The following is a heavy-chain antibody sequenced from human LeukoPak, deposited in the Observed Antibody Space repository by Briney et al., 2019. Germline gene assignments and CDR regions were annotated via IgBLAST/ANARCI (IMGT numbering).Heavy chain of an antibody. V-gene: IGHV3-53*01. CDR1: GFTVSSNY. D-gene: IGHD5-18*01. J-gene: IGHJ4*02. CDR2: IYSGGNT. Sequence: GGSLRLSCAASGFTVSSNYMSWVLQAPGKGLGWVSVIYSGGNTYYADSVKGRFTISRDNSKNTLYLQMNSLRAEDTAVYYCARVGPGTAMEVNDYWGQGTLVTVSS. CDR3: ARVGPGTAMEVNDY.